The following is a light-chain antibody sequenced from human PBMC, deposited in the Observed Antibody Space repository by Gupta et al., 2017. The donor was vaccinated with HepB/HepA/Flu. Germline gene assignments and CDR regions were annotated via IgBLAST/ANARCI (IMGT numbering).Light chain of an antibody. CDR2: EVN. J-gene: IGLJ2*01. V-gene: IGLV2-23*02. CDR3: CSDASTTVV. CDR1: RSDVGSYNL. Sequence: QSALTQPASVSGSPGQSITISCTGTRSDVGSYNLVSWYQQHPGKDPKLMIYEVNKWTSGVSNRFSGSKSGNTASLTIAGRQAEDEDDYYCCSDASTTVVFGGGTKLTVL.